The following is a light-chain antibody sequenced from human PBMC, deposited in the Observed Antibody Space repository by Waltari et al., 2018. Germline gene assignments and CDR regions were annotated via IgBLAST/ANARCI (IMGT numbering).Light chain of an antibody. CDR1: QNVRDN. J-gene: IGKJ3*01. CDR2: SAS. Sequence: EVVMTQSPATLSVSPGERVTLSCRASQNVRDNLAWYQQRPGQSPRLLIYSASTRATGVPARFSGSGSGTDFNLTISSLQSEDFALYYCQQYTNWPSFGPGTKVAVK. V-gene: IGKV3-15*01. CDR3: QQYTNWPS.